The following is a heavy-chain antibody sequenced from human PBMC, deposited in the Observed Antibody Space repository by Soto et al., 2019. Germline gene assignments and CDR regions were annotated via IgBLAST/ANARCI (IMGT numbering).Heavy chain of an antibody. Sequence: QVQLVQSGAEVKKPGSSVKVSCKASGDTFSTYTITWMRQAPGQGLEWMGGIIPRSATSNYAQKFQGRVTISAYESTNTAYMELRSLRSEDTAVYYCAREGLVVVPTTVNSDDYYYAMDVWGQGTTVTVSS. CDR1: GDTFSTYT. CDR2: IIPRSATS. D-gene: IGHD2-2*01. V-gene: IGHV1-69*12. J-gene: IGHJ6*02. CDR3: AREGLVVVPTTVNSDDYYYAMDV.